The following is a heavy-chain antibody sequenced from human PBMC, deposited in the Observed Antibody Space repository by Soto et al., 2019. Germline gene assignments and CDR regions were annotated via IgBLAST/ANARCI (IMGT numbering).Heavy chain of an antibody. CDR1: GYTFTSYY. J-gene: IGHJ6*02. CDR3: ARAHSFGMDV. D-gene: IGHD2-21*01. V-gene: IGHV1-46*01. CDR2: INPSGGSA. Sequence: QVQLVQSGTEVKKPGASVKVSCKASGYTFTSYYMHWVRQAPGQGLEWMGLINPSGGSANYAQTFXSRVTMTRDIPTSTVYLELSSLRSEDTAVYYCARAHSFGMDVWGQGTTVTVSS.